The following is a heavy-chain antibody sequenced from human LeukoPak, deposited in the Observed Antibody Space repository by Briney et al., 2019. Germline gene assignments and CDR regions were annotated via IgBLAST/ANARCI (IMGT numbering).Heavy chain of an antibody. D-gene: IGHD2-15*01. Sequence: GGSLRLSCAASGFTFSYYWMSWVRQAPGKGLEWVANIKEDGSENYSVDSVKGRFTISRDNAKNSVYLQMNSLRAEDTAVYYCAKDRLRYCTGGNCYSPVDYWGQGTLVTVSS. CDR2: IKEDGSEN. V-gene: IGHV3-7*03. CDR3: AKDRLRYCTGGNCYSPVDY. J-gene: IGHJ4*01. CDR1: GFTFSYYW.